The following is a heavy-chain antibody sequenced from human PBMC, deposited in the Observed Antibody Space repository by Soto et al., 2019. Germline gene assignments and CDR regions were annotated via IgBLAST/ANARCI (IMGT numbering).Heavy chain of an antibody. CDR1: GGSISSSSYY. J-gene: IGHJ6*02. CDR2: IYYSGST. D-gene: IGHD4-4*01. V-gene: IGHV4-39*01. Sequence: TSETLSLTCTVSGGSISSSSYYWGWIRQPPGKGLEWIGSIYYSGSTYYNPSLKSRVTISVDTSKNQFSLKLSSVTAADTAVYYCEVTTDNYYYYYGMDVWGQGTTVTVYS. CDR3: EVTTDNYYYYYGMDV.